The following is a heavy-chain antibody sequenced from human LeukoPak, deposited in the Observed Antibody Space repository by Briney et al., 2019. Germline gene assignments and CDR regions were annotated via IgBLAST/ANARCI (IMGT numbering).Heavy chain of an antibody. D-gene: IGHD6-19*01. CDR1: GFTFSSYS. CDR3: ARGQYSSGWYDFDY. J-gene: IGHJ4*02. V-gene: IGHV3-21*01. CDR2: ISSSSSYI. Sequence: PGGSLRLSCAASGFTFSSYSMNWVRQAPGKGLEWVSSISSSSSYIYYADSMKGRFTISRDNAKNSLYLQMNSLRAEDTAVYYCARGQYSSGWYDFDYWGQGTLVTVSS.